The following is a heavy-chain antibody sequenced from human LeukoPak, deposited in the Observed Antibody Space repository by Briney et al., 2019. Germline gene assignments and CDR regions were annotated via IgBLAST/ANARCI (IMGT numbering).Heavy chain of an antibody. V-gene: IGHV3-23*01. CDR1: GFTFSDYA. Sequence: GGPLRLSCAASGFTFSDYAMSWVRQAPGKGVEWVSGISGSGSGTYYAGSVKGRFTISRDNSKNTVFLQMNSLRGEDTARYYCTKAGAYSGSYLPDYWGQGTLVTVFS. D-gene: IGHD1-26*01. CDR3: TKAGAYSGSYLPDY. CDR2: ISGSGSGT. J-gene: IGHJ4*02.